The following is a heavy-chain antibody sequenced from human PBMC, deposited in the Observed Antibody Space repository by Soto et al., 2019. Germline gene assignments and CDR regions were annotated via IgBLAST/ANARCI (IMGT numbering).Heavy chain of an antibody. CDR1: GFTVSSNY. CDR2: IYSGGST. CDR3: ARSITIFEKGSFDI. Sequence: ESGGGLVQPGGSLRLSCAASGFTVSSNYMSWVRQAPGKGLEWVSVIYSGGSTYYAESVKGRFTISRDNSKNTLYLQLNSLRAEDTAVYYCARSITIFEKGSFDIWGQGTMVTVSS. V-gene: IGHV3-66*01. D-gene: IGHD3-3*01. J-gene: IGHJ3*02.